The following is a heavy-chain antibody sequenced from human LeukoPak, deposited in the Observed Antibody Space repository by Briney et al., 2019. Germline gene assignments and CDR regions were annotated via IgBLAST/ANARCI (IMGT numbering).Heavy chain of an antibody. D-gene: IGHD5-12*01. Sequence: ASVKVSCKASGGTFSSYAISWMRQAPGQGLEWMGRIIPILGIANSAQKFQGRVTITADKSTSTAYMELSSLRSEDTAVYYCARGYSGYPLGYWGQGTLVTVSS. CDR2: IIPILGIA. CDR3: ARGYSGYPLGY. V-gene: IGHV1-69*04. CDR1: GGTFSSYA. J-gene: IGHJ4*02.